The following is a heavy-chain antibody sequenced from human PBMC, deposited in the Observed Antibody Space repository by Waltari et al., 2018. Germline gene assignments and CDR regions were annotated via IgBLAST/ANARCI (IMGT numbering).Heavy chain of an antibody. CDR2: INAGNGER. J-gene: IGHJ4*02. CDR1: GYTFTTFS. CDR3: TRGIKRGYSSGPENFDY. D-gene: IGHD5-18*01. V-gene: IGHV1-3*01. Sequence: QVQLVQSGAEVKKSGASVKVSCKASGYTFTTFSIHWVRQAPGQRLEWMGWINAGNGERKYSQKFQGRLTFTRDTSANTAYMDLSSLRSEDTAVYYCTRGIKRGYSSGPENFDYWGQGALVTVSS.